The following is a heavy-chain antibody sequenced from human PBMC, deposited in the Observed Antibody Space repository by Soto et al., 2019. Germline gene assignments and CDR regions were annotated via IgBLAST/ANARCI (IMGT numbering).Heavy chain of an antibody. D-gene: IGHD6-13*01. CDR1: GFTFSSYA. V-gene: IGHV3-30-3*01. Sequence: QLVESGGGVVQPGRSLRLSCAASGFTFSSYAMHWVRQAPGEGLEWVALISYDGGDKYDADSVKGRFTISRDNSKNTVYLQMNSLKVEDTAVYYCARGSAAGVYYYGMDVWGQGTTVTVSS. J-gene: IGHJ6*02. CDR3: ARGSAAGVYYYGMDV. CDR2: ISYDGGDK.